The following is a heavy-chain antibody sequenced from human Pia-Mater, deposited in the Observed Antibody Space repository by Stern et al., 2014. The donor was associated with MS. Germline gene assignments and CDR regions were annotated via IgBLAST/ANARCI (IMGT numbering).Heavy chain of an antibody. J-gene: IGHJ4*02. Sequence: QVQLQESGPGLVKPSETLSLTCTVSGGSVSSSTYYWGWIRQPPGKNLEWIGSIYYTGRTYYNPSLTSRRTISMDASKNQFSLKLTSVTAADTAVYYCARQGSFDFWSGWGQGTLVTVSS. V-gene: IGHV4-39*01. CDR2: IYYTGRT. CDR3: ARQGSFDFWSG. CDR1: GGSVSSSTYY. D-gene: IGHD3-3*01.